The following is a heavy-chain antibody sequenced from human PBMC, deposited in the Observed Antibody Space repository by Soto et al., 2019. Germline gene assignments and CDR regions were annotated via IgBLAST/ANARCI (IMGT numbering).Heavy chain of an antibody. D-gene: IGHD3-10*01. J-gene: IGHJ6*02. CDR2: INPSGGST. CDR3: ARSLWFGELDYYGMGV. CDR1: GYTFTSYY. Sequence: ASVKVSCKASGYTFTSYYMHWVRQAPGQGLEWMGIINPSGGSTSYAQKFQGRVTTTRDTSTSTVYMELSSLGSEDTAVYYCARSLWFGELDYYGMGVWGQGTTVTVSS. V-gene: IGHV1-46*01.